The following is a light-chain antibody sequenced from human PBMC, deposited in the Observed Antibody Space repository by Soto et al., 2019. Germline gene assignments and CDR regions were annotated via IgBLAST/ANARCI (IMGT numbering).Light chain of an antibody. CDR2: DVS. CDR3: CSFAGNSAYV. Sequence: QSVLTQPASVSGSPGQSVTISCTGTSSDVGNYNLVSWYQQHPGKAPKFLIFDVSKRPSGASDRFTGSKSGNTASLTISGLQAEDVADYYCCSFAGNSAYVFGSGTKVTVL. CDR1: SSDVGNYNL. J-gene: IGLJ1*01. V-gene: IGLV2-23*02.